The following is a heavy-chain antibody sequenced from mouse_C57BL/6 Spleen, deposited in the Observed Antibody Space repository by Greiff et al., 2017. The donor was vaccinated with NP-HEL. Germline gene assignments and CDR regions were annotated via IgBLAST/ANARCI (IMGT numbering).Heavy chain of an antibody. Sequence: QVQLQESGAELVRPGTSVKMSCKASGYTFTNYWIGWAKQRPGHGLEWIGDIYPGGGYTNYNQKFKGKATLTADKSSSTAYMQFSSLTSEDSAIYYCARGTRLYAMDYWGQGTSVTVSS. D-gene: IGHD3-3*01. CDR1: GYTFTNYW. CDR2: IYPGGGYT. J-gene: IGHJ4*01. V-gene: IGHV1-63*01. CDR3: ARGTRLYAMDY.